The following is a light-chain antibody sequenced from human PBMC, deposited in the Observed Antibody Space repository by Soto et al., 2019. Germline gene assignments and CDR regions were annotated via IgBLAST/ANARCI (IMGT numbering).Light chain of an antibody. Sequence: EIVLTQSPATLSLSPGERATLSCRASRSVSSYLAWYQQKPDQAPRLLIYDASNRATGIPARFSGSGSGTDFPLTIISLEPEDFAVYYCQQRGNWPLTFGQGTRLVI. J-gene: IGKJ5*01. CDR2: DAS. V-gene: IGKV3-11*01. CDR1: RSVSSY. CDR3: QQRGNWPLT.